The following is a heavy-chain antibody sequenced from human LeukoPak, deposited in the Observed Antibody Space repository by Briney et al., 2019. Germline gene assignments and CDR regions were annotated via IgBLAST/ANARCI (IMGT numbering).Heavy chain of an antibody. V-gene: IGHV4-34*01. CDR3: ARGVAQQLVTYYYYYYYMDV. Sequence: PSETLSLTCAVYGGSFSGYYWSWIRQPPGKGLEWIGEINHSGSTNYNPSLKSRVTISVDTSKNQFSLKLSSVTAADTAVYYCARGVAQQLVTYYYYYYYMDVWGKGTTVTVSS. D-gene: IGHD6-13*01. CDR1: GGSFSGYY. J-gene: IGHJ6*03. CDR2: INHSGST.